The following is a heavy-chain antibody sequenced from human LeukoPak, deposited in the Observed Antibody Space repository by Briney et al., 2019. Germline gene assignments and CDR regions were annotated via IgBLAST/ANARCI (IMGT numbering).Heavy chain of an antibody. CDR3: AKARRDFWSGIRGYFDY. CDR1: GFTFSSYA. V-gene: IGHV3-23*01. D-gene: IGHD3-3*01. CDR2: ISGSGGST. Sequence: GGSLRLSCAASGFTFSSYAMSWVPQAPGKGLEWVSAISGSGGSTYYADSVKGRFTISRDNSKNSLYLQMNSLRAEDTAVYYCAKARRDFWSGIRGYFDYWGQGTLVTVSS. J-gene: IGHJ4*02.